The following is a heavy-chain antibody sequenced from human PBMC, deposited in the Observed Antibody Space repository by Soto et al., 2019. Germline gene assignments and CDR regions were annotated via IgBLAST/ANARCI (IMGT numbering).Heavy chain of an antibody. D-gene: IGHD5-18*01. Sequence: GGSLRLSCAASGFTFSSYGMHWVRQAPGKGLEWVAVIWYDGSNKYYADSVKGRFTISRDNSKNTLYLQMNSLRAEDTAVYYCARDHRPPAMGYYYYGMDVWGQGTTVTVSS. CDR3: ARDHRPPAMGYYYYGMDV. CDR2: IWYDGSNK. CDR1: GFTFSSYG. J-gene: IGHJ6*02. V-gene: IGHV3-33*01.